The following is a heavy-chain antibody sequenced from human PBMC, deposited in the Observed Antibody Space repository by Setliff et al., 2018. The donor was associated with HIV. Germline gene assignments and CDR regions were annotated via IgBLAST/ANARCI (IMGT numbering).Heavy chain of an antibody. J-gene: IGHJ4*02. CDR2: IDTSSTWI. CDR1: GFTFTSYT. V-gene: IGHV3-21*01. Sequence: TGGSLRLSCAASGFTFTSYTMNWVRQAPGQGLEWVSSIDTSSTWIYYADSVRGRFTISRDNAENSLYLQMNSLRAEDTAVYYCARSESCGSTHCSPYDYWGQGTLVTVSS. D-gene: IGHD2-2*01. CDR3: ARSESCGSTHCSPYDY.